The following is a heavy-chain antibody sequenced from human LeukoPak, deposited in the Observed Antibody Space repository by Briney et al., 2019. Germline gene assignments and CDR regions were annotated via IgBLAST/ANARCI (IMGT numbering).Heavy chain of an antibody. J-gene: IGHJ4*02. CDR3: ARERYSSGWYDY. V-gene: IGHV4-31*03. CDR1: GGSISSGGYS. D-gene: IGHD6-19*01. Sequence: PSQTLSLTCTVSGGSISSGGYSWSWIRQHPGKGLEWIGYIYYSGSTYYNPSLKSRVTISVDTSKNQFSLKLSSVTAADTAVYYCARERYSSGWYDYWGQGTLVTVSS. CDR2: IYYSGST.